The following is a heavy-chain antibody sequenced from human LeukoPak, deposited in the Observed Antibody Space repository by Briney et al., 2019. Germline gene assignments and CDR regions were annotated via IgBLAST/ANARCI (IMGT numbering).Heavy chain of an antibody. CDR1: GGSISSFF. CDR2: MHYSGDT. Sequence: SETLSLTCTVSGGSISSFFWSWIRQPPGKGLEWIGSMHYSGDTKYNPSLKSRVPLSIDTSKQQFSLRLRFVSAADTAVYYCARDLELERNRWNYFESWGQGTLVTVSS. CDR3: ARDLELERNRWNYFES. D-gene: IGHD1-1*01. V-gene: IGHV4-59*13. J-gene: IGHJ4*02.